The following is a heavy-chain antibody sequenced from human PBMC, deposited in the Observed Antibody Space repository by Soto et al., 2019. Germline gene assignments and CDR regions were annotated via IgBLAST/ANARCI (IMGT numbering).Heavy chain of an antibody. J-gene: IGHJ4*02. V-gene: IGHV4-34*01. Sequence: SETLSLTCAVHGGPFSGYYWSWIRQPPGKGLEWIGEINYSGNTNYTPPLKSRVTISVDTSKKHFSLKLSSVTAADTAVYYCARGIGGTSDYWGQGTLVTVSS. CDR2: INYSGNT. CDR3: ARGIGGTSDY. D-gene: IGHD2-15*01. CDR1: GGPFSGYY.